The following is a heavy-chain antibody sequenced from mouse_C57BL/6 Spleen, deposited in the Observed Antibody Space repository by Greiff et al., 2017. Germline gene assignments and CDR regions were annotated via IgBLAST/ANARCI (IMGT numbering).Heavy chain of an antibody. CDR3: AREVYEYDEGWYFDV. Sequence: EVQRVESGGGLVKPGGSLKLSCAASGFTFSDYGMHWVRQAPEKGLEWVAYISSGSSTIYYADTVKGRFTISRDNAKNTLFLQMTSLRSEDTAMYYCAREVYEYDEGWYFDVWGTGTTVTVSS. CDR1: GFTFSDYG. D-gene: IGHD2-4*01. CDR2: ISSGSSTI. V-gene: IGHV5-17*01. J-gene: IGHJ1*03.